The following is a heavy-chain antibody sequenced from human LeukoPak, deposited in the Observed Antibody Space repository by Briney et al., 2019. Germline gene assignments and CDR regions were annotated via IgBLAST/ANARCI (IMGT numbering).Heavy chain of an antibody. CDR2: IYSGGST. J-gene: IGHJ4*02. D-gene: IGHD3-22*01. Sequence: PGGSLRLSCAASGFTVSSNYMSWVRQAPGKGLEWVSVIYSGGSTYYADSVKGRFTISRDNSKNTLYLQMNSLRAEDTAIYFCAKGYYSGDYYRNDYWGQGTLVTVSS. CDR1: GFTVSSNY. V-gene: IGHV3-53*01. CDR3: AKGYYSGDYYRNDY.